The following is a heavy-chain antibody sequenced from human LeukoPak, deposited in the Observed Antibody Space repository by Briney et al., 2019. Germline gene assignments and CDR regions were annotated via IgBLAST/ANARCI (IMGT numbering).Heavy chain of an antibody. CDR2: ISGYNGNT. Sequence: GASVKVSSKTSGYTFTNYGISWVRQAPGQGLEWMGWISGYNGNTNYVQKFRGRVAMTADTSTSTVYMELRSLRSDDTAVYYCARDIATVQHQDWGQGTLVTVSS. V-gene: IGHV1-18*01. CDR1: GYTFTNYG. D-gene: IGHD1-1*01. J-gene: IGHJ4*02. CDR3: ARDIATVQHQD.